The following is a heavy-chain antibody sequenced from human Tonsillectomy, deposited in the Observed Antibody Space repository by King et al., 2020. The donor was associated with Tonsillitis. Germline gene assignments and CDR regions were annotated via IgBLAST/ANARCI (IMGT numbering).Heavy chain of an antibody. V-gene: IGHV3-73*02. CDR3: IRCAAPEYGDYGDY. Sequence: VQLVESGGGLVQPGGSLKLSCAASRFTFSGSAMHWVRQASGKGLEWVGRIRSKANSFATAYAASVKGRFTISRDDSKNTVYLQMNSLKTEDTAVYYCIRCAAPEYGDYGDYWGQGTLVTVSS. J-gene: IGHJ4*02. CDR1: RFTFSGSA. CDR2: IRSKANSFAT. D-gene: IGHD4-17*01.